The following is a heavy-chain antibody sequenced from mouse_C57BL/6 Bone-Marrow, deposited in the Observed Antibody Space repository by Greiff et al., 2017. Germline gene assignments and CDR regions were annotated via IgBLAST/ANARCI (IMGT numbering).Heavy chain of an antibody. D-gene: IGHD1-2*01. CDR1: GYTFTDYE. CDR3: TRATDY. J-gene: IGHJ2*01. V-gene: IGHV1-15*01. Sequence: QVQLQQSGAELVRPGASVTLSCKASGYTFTDYEMHWVKQTPVHGLEWIGAIDPETGGTAYNQKFKGKAILAADKSSSTAYMELRSLTSEDSAVYYCTRATDYWGQGTTLTVSS. CDR2: IDPETGGT.